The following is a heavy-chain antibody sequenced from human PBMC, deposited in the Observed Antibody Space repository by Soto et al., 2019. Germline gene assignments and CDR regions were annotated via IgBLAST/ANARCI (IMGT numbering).Heavy chain of an antibody. J-gene: IGHJ4*02. CDR1: GFTFSSYG. CDR3: AKDGGKWELRVYYFDY. CDR2: ISYDGSNK. D-gene: IGHD1-26*01. Sequence: QVQLVESGGGVVQPGRSLRLSCAASGFTFSSYGMHWVRQAPGKGLEWVAVISYDGSNKYYADSVKGRFTISRDNSKNALYLQMNSLRAEDMAVYYCAKDGGKWELRVYYFDYWGQGTLVSVSS. V-gene: IGHV3-30*18.